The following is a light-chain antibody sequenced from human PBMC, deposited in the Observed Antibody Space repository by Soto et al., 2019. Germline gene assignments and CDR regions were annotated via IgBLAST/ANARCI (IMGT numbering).Light chain of an antibody. CDR3: QQLNSYPLT. Sequence: DIPLPQAQSFLSPPQQDRVTITYLASQGISSYLAWYQQKPGKAPKLLIYAASTLQSGVPSRFSGSGSGTEFTLTISSLQPEDFATYYCQQLNSYPLTSGGGTKVDIK. V-gene: IGKV1-9*01. CDR1: QGISSY. CDR2: AAS. J-gene: IGKJ4*01.